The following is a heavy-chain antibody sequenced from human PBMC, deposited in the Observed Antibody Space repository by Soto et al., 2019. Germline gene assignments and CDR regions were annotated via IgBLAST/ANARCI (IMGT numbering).Heavy chain of an antibody. Sequence: QVHLLLQSGAEVKKHESSVKVSCKASGGNPSNSAISWVRQAPGQGLEWMVGIIPDFGIVSYAQNFQGRVTRTEDSSTSPAYLEPSRLGSEVSAVACCAGGRIVVAGSSASYGMDAWGQGTTVAVSS. CDR3: AGGRIVVAGSSASYGMDA. J-gene: IGHJ6*02. CDR2: IIPDFGIV. V-gene: IGHV1-69*17. D-gene: IGHD6-19*01. CDR1: GGNPSNSA.